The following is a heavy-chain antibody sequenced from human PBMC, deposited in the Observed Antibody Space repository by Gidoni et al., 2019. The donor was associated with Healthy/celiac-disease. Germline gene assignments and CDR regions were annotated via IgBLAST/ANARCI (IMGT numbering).Heavy chain of an antibody. CDR3: ARDPGYCTNGVCYTDYYGMDV. CDR1: GFTFSSYE. Sequence: EVQLVESGGGLVQPGGSLRLSCAASGFTFSSYEMNWVRQAPGKGLEWVSYIRSSGSTIYYADSVKGRFTISRDNAKNSLYLQMNSLRAEDTAVYYCARDPGYCTNGVCYTDYYGMDVWGQGTTVTVSS. D-gene: IGHD2-8*01. J-gene: IGHJ6*02. V-gene: IGHV3-48*03. CDR2: IRSSGSTI.